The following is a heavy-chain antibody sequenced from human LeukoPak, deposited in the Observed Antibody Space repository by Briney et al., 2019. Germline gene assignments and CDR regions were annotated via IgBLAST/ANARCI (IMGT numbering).Heavy chain of an antibody. J-gene: IGHJ4*02. V-gene: IGHV4-39*01. Sequence: PETLSLTCTVSGGSISSSSYYWGWIRQPPGKGLEWIGNIYYSGSTYYNPSLKSRVTISVDTSKNQFSLKLSSVTAADTAVYYCARGHRSGSLGTDYWGQGTLVTVSS. CDR2: IYYSGST. CDR3: ARGHRSGSLGTDY. CDR1: GGSISSSSYY. D-gene: IGHD3-10*01.